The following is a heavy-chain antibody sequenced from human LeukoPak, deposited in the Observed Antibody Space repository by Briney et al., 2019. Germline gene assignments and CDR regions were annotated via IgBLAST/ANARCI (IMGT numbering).Heavy chain of an antibody. CDR1: GFTFSSYG. J-gene: IGHJ6*03. D-gene: IGHD2-15*01. CDR3: AKDDRYCSGGSCYPYYYYYMDV. CDR2: IRYDGSNK. V-gene: IGHV3-30*02. Sequence: PGGSLRLSCAASGFTFSSYGMHWVRQAPGKGLEWVAFIRYDGSNKYYADSVKGRFTISRDNSKNTLYLQMNSLRVEDTAVYYCAKDDRYCSGGSCYPYYYYYMDVWGTGTTVTISS.